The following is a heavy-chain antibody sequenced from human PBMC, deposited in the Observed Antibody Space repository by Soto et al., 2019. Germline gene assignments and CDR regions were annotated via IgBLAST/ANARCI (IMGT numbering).Heavy chain of an antibody. Sequence: ASVKVSCKASGYTFTSYVISWVRQAPGQGLEWMGWISAYNGNTNDAQKLQGRVTMTTDTSTSTAYMELSSLSSEDTAVYYCAAAPGTGTYYNDSSGYPHAFAIWGQGTMVTVSS. V-gene: IGHV1-18*01. CDR1: GYTFTSYV. CDR2: ISAYNGNT. D-gene: IGHD3-22*01. CDR3: AAAPGTGTYYNDSSGYPHAFAI. J-gene: IGHJ3*02.